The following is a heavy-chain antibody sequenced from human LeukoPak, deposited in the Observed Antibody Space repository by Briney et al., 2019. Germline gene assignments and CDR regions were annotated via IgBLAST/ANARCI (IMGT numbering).Heavy chain of an antibody. CDR1: GFTFDDYA. CDR3: AKAADYYDSSGYYHLDY. D-gene: IGHD3-22*01. J-gene: IGHJ4*02. V-gene: IGHV3-9*01. CDR2: ISWNSGKI. Sequence: GGSLRLSCAASGFTFDDYAMHWVRQAPGKGLEWVSSISWNSGKIVYADSVKGRFTISRDNAKNSLYLQMNSLRAEDTAVYYCAKAADYYDSSGYYHLDYWGQGTLVTVSS.